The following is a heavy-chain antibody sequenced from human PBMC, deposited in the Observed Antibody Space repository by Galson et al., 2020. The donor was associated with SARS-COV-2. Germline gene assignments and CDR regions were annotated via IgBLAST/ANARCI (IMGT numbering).Heavy chain of an antibody. CDR1: GFTFSSYA. D-gene: IGHD3-10*01. CDR3: ARSSSGSYYNPWDY. V-gene: IGHV3-30*01. J-gene: IGHJ4*01. CDR2: ISYDGSNK. Sequence: GASLKISCAASGFTFSSYAMHWVRQAPGKGLEWVAVISYDGSNKYYADSVKSRSTISRDNSKNTLYLQMNSLRAEDTAVYYCARSSSGSYYNPWDYWGHGTLVTVSS.